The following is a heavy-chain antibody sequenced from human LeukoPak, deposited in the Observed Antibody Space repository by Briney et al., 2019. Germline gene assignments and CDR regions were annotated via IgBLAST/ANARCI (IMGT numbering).Heavy chain of an antibody. V-gene: IGHV4-4*07. CDR2: SHGSGST. Sequence: SETLSLTCTVSGVSINIYYWSWLRQTPGKGLEWIGRSHGSGSTKYNPSLKNRVTTSIDKTTKHLSLSLRSLTAADTALYFCARDGGYDSGVFDFWGQGTRVTVSS. CDR3: ARDGGYDSGVFDF. CDR1: GVSINIYY. D-gene: IGHD3-22*01. J-gene: IGHJ4*02.